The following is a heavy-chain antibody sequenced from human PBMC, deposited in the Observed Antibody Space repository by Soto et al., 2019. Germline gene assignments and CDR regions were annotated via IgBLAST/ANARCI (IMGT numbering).Heavy chain of an antibody. J-gene: IGHJ4*02. Sequence: PGGSLKLSCVTSGLPFXEYCMRLVRQTPGEGLEWVPAISGRGGSTYYADLVKGRFTISRDNSKNTLDLQMHSLRAEDTAVYYCVKDRVPNASSGYYSILTDSWGQGTVVTVSS. D-gene: IGHD3-22*01. V-gene: IGHV3-23*01. CDR1: GLPFXEYC. CDR3: VKDRVPNASSGYYSILTDS. CDR2: ISGRGGST.